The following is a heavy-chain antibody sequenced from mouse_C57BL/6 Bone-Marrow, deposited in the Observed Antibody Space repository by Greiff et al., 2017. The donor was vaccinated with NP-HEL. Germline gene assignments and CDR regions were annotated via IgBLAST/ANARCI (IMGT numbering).Heavy chain of an antibody. CDR1: GYSITSGYY. CDR3: ARGFPRRFAY. V-gene: IGHV3-6*01. Sequence: DVKLQESGPGLVKPSQSLSLTCSVTGYSITSGYYWNWIRQFPGNKLEWMGYISYDGSNNYNPSLKNRISITRDTSKNQFFLKLNSVTTEDTATYYCARGFPRRFAYWGQGTLVTVSA. J-gene: IGHJ3*01. CDR2: ISYDGSN.